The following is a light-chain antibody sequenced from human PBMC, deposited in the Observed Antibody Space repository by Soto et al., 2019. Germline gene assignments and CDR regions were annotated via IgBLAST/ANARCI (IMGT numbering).Light chain of an antibody. Sequence: DIQMTQSPSSLSASVGDRVTITCRASQGISTFLAWFQQKPGTVPKLLISGASTLQSGVPSRFSGSGSGTDFSLTISSLQPEDVATYYCQQYGTSLFTFGPGTTVDIK. V-gene: IGKV1-27*01. CDR3: QQYGTSLFT. CDR1: QGISTF. J-gene: IGKJ3*01. CDR2: GAS.